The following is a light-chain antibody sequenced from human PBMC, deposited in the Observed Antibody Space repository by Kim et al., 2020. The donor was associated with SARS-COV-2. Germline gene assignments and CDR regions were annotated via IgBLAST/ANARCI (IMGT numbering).Light chain of an antibody. CDR1: SGSIASNY. CDR3: QSYDSSNHVV. Sequence: TVTIACTRGSGSIASNYVQWYQQRPGSAPTTVIYEDNQRPSEVPDRFSGSIDSSSNSASLTISGLKTEDEADYYCQSYDSSNHVVFGGGTQLTVL. J-gene: IGLJ2*01. V-gene: IGLV6-57*03. CDR2: EDN.